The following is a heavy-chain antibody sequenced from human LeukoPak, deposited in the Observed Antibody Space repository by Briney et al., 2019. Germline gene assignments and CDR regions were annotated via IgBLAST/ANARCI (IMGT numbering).Heavy chain of an antibody. CDR2: IYYSGST. D-gene: IGHD3-22*01. J-gene: IGHJ3*02. V-gene: IGHV4-39*01. CDR3: ARRPYYYDSQVVFQM. CDR1: GDSICSSRYY. Sequence: SETLSLTCTVSGDSICSSRYYWGWIRQPPGKGLEWIGSIYYSGSTYYNPSLKSRVTISVDTSKNQFSLKLSSVTAADTAVYYCARRPYYYDSQVVFQMWGQGTMVTVSS.